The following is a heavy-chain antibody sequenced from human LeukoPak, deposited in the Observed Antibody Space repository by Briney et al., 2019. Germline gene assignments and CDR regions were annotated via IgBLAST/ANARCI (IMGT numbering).Heavy chain of an antibody. Sequence: SETLSLTCAVYGGSFSGYYWSWIRQPPGKGLEWIGEINHSGSTNYNPSLKSRATISVDTSKNQFSLKLSSVTAADTAVYYCARGRRPHTISVYDILTGLFDPWGQGTLVTVSS. V-gene: IGHV4-34*01. CDR3: ARGRRPHTISVYDILTGLFDP. CDR1: GGSFSGYY. J-gene: IGHJ5*02. CDR2: INHSGST. D-gene: IGHD3-9*01.